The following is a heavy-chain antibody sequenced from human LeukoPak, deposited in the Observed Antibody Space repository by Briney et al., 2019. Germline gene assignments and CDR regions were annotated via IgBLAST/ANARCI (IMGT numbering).Heavy chain of an antibody. CDR3: ARLGGCTTTSCYVHWFDP. Sequence: SETLSLTCAVSGGSISSSNWWSLVRQPPGKGLEWIGEIYHSGSTNYNPSLKSRVTISVDTSKNQFSLKLYSVTAADTAVYYCARLGGCTTTSCYVHWFDPWGQGTLVTVSS. V-gene: IGHV4-4*02. J-gene: IGHJ5*02. CDR2: IYHSGST. D-gene: IGHD2-2*01. CDR1: GGSISSSNW.